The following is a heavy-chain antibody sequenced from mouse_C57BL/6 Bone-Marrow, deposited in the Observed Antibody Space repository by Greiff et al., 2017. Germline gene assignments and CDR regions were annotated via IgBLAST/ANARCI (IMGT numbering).Heavy chain of an antibody. J-gene: IGHJ4*01. Sequence: VQLQQSGPVLVKPGASVKMSCKASGYSFTDYYMNWVKQSNGKSLEWIGVINPYNGGTSYNQKFKGKATLTVDKSSSTAYMELNSLTSEDSAVXYCESNWVYAMDVWGTGTSVTVSS. CDR2: INPYNGGT. CDR3: ESNWVYAMDV. V-gene: IGHV1-19*01. D-gene: IGHD4-1*01. CDR1: GYSFTDYY.